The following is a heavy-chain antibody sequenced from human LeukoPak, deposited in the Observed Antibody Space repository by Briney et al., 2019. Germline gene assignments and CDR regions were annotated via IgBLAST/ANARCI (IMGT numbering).Heavy chain of an antibody. CDR2: VLYTGSS. Sequence: KPSETLSLTCTISGGPISSYYWTWIRQPPGKGLDWIGHVLYTGSSNYNPSLKSRVTISLDRSNNQFSLRLTSVTAADTAVYYCARAGAWQIDPWGQGTLVAVSS. CDR3: ARAGAWQIDP. V-gene: IGHV4-59*01. J-gene: IGHJ5*02. CDR1: GGPISSYY. D-gene: IGHD3-10*01.